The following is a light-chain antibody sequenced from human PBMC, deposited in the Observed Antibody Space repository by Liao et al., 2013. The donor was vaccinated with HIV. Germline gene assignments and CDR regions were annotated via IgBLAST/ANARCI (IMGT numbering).Light chain of an antibody. CDR3: QVWHSSSDHWV. CDR1: KLGDKY. CDR2: FDR. Sequence: SYELTQPPSVSVSPGQTASIICSGDKLGDKYACWYQQKPGQAPVLVIYFDRDRPSWIPQRFSGSNSANTATLTISRVEAGDEADYYCQVWHSSSDHWVFGGGTKLTVL. V-gene: IGLV3-1*01. J-gene: IGLJ3*02.